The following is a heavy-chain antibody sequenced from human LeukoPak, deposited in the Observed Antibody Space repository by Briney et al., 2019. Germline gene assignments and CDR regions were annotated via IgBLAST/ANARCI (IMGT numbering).Heavy chain of an antibody. CDR3: ARGRLKKYDFWSGYHDY. CDR2: ITISSSYI. V-gene: IGHV3-21*01. Sequence: GGSLRLSCAASGFTFSSYSMNWVRQAPGKGLEWVSSITISSSYIYYADSVKGRFSISGDNAKNSLYLQMNRLRSAATAVYYCARGRLKKYDFWSGYHDYWGQGTLVTVSS. D-gene: IGHD3-3*01. CDR1: GFTFSSYS. J-gene: IGHJ4*02.